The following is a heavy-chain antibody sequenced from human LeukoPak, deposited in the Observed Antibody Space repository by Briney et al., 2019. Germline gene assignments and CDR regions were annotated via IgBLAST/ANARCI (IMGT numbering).Heavy chain of an antibody. D-gene: IGHD4-23*01. Sequence: GASVKVSCKASGYSFTGYYMHWVRQAPGQALELMGRINPNSGGTNYAQKFQGRVTMTRDTSISTAYMGLSSLRSDDTAVYYCARDLSMTMVVTRDALDIWGQGTMVTVSS. CDR1: GYSFTGYY. V-gene: IGHV1-2*06. J-gene: IGHJ3*02. CDR3: ARDLSMTMVVTRDALDI. CDR2: INPNSGGT.